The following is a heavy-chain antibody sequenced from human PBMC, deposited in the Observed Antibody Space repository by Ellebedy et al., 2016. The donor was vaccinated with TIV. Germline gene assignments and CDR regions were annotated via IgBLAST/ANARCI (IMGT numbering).Heavy chain of an antibody. CDR3: ARSAYSSPFYFKYYYNGMDV. Sequence: AASVKVSCKASGYTFTSYDINWVRQATGQGLEWMGWMNPKSGNTGYAQKFQGRVTMTRSSPISTVYMELSSLRSEDTAVYYCARSAYSSPFYFKYYYNGMDVWGQGTTVTVSS. V-gene: IGHV1-8*01. D-gene: IGHD6-19*01. CDR1: GYTFTSYD. J-gene: IGHJ6*02. CDR2: MNPKSGNT.